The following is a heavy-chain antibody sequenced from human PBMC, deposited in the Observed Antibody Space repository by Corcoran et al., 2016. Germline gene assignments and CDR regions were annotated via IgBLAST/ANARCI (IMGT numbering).Heavy chain of an antibody. CDR2: ISSSSSTI. D-gene: IGHD2-21*02. Sequence: EVQLVESGGGLVQPGGSLRLSCAASGFTFSSYSMNWVRQAPGKGLEWVSYISSSSSTIYYADSVKGRFTISRDNAKNSLYLQMNSLRAEDTAVYYCAREKDCGGDCRSFDYWGQGTLVTVSS. V-gene: IGHV3-48*04. CDR3: AREKDCGGDCRSFDY. CDR1: GFTFSSYS. J-gene: IGHJ4*02.